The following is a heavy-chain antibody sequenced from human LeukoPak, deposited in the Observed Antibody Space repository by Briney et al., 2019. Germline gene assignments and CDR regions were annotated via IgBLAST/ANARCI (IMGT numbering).Heavy chain of an antibody. CDR3: ARYLGGYDYFDY. CDR2: VNSNDGGT. V-gene: IGHV1-2*02. D-gene: IGHD5-12*01. J-gene: IGHJ4*02. Sequence: ASVKVSCKASGGTFSSYAISWVRQAPGQGLEWMGWVNSNDGGTNYAQNFQDRVTMTRDTSINTVFMELNRLRSDDTAVFFCARYLGGYDYFDYWGQGTLVTVSS. CDR1: GGTFSSYA.